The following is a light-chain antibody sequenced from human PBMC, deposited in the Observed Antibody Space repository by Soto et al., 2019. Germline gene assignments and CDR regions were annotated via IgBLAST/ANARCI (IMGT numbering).Light chain of an antibody. Sequence: EIVMTQSPATLSVSPGERATLSCRASQSVRNNLAWYQQRPGRAPRLLIYGASTRASGIPARFSGSWSGTEFTLTISSLQSEDLAVYHCQHYENLPLTFGGGTKVEIK. J-gene: IGKJ4*01. CDR1: QSVRNN. CDR3: QHYENLPLT. CDR2: GAS. V-gene: IGKV3-15*01.